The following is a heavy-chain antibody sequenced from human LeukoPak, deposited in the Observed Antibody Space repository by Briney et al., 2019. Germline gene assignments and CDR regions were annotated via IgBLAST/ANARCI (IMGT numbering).Heavy chain of an antibody. CDR1: GFTFSSYS. V-gene: IGHV3-21*03. CDR3: ARVSSGWYPPQDYFDY. D-gene: IGHD6-19*01. Sequence: KTGGSLRLSCAASGFTFSSYSMNWVRQAPGKGLEWVSSISSSSSYIYYADSVKGRFTISRDNAKNSLYLQMNSLRAEDTAVYYCARVSSGWYPPQDYFDYWGQGTLVTVSS. J-gene: IGHJ4*02. CDR2: ISSSSSYI.